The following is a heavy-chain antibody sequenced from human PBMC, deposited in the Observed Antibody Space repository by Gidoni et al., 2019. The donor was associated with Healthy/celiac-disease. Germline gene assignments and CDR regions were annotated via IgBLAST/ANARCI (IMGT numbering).Heavy chain of an antibody. CDR2: ISYEGSEK. CDR1: GFTFSSYA. CDR3: ARGVLRFLEYEYTEPGGDY. J-gene: IGHJ4*02. Sequence: QVQLVESGGGVVQPGRSLRLSCAASGFTFSSYAMHWVRQAPGKGLGWVEVISYEGSEKYYADSVKGRFTISRDNSKNTLYLQMNSLRAEDTAVYYCARGVLRFLEYEYTEPGGDYWGQGTLVTVSS. D-gene: IGHD3-3*01. V-gene: IGHV3-30-3*01.